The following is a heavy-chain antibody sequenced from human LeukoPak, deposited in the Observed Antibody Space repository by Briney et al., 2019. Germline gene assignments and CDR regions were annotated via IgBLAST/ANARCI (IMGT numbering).Heavy chain of an antibody. CDR2: IYYSGST. CDR3: ACISKLLPTPYYMDF. J-gene: IGHJ6*03. V-gene: IGHV4-39*01. Sequence: SETLSLTCTVSGGSISSSSYLWGGIRQPLGRRGEWIASIYYSGSTYYNPSLERRLNISVNTSKSLFSLNLSSLTSADTAVYSWACISKLLPTPYYMDFWGKGTTVIASS. CDR1: GGSISSSSYL. D-gene: IGHD2-21*02.